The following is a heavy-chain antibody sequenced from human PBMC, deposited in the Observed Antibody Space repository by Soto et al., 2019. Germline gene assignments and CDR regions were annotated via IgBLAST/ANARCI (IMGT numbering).Heavy chain of an antibody. J-gene: IGHJ1*01. CDR1: GGSISSSSYY. V-gene: IGHV4-39*01. CDR3: ESQYYSVRGAECFQP. Sequence: SETLSLGCPVSGGSISSSSYYWGWIRQPAGKGLEWIGSIYYSGSTYYNPSLKSRVTISVDTSKNQLSLKLSSGTAADTAVYYCESQYYSVRGAECFQPWGQGTPVNVSS. D-gene: IGHD3-10*02. CDR2: IYYSGST.